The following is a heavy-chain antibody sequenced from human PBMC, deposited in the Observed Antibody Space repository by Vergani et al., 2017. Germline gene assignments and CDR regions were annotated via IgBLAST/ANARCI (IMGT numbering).Heavy chain of an antibody. D-gene: IGHD3-22*01. CDR3: ARDRKVTMIVVVN. J-gene: IGHJ3*01. V-gene: IGHV3-30-3*01. CDR1: GFTFSSYA. Sequence: VQLVESGGVVVQPGGSLRLSCAASGFTFSSYAMHWVRQAPGKGLEWVAVISYDGSNKYYADSVKGRFTISRDNSKNTLYLQMNSLRAEDTAVYYCARDRKVTMIVVVNWGQGTMVTVSS. CDR2: ISYDGSNK.